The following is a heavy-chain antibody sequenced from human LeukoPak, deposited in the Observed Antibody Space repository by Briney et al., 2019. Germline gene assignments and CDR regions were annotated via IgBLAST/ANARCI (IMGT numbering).Heavy chain of an antibody. CDR3: ARARITMVRGVMTLDY. D-gene: IGHD3-10*01. J-gene: IGHJ4*02. Sequence: SETLSLTCAVYGGSFSGYYWSWIRQPPGKGLEWIGEINHSGSTNYNPSLKSRVTISVDTSKNQFSLKLSSVTAADTAVYYCARARITMVRGVMTLDYWGQGTRVTVSS. V-gene: IGHV4-34*01. CDR2: INHSGST. CDR1: GGSFSGYY.